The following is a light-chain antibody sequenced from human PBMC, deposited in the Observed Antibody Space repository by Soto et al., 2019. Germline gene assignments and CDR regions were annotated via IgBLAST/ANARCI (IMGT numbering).Light chain of an antibody. CDR2: AAS. Sequence: DIQMTQSPSSLSASVGDRVTITCRSSQGISTYLNWYQQKPGKARKLLIYAASSLQSGVTSRFSGSGSETDFTLTISSLQPEDFATYSCQQSYSTTWTVGPGTKVEIK. V-gene: IGKV1-39*01. CDR1: QGISTY. J-gene: IGKJ1*01. CDR3: QQSYSTTWT.